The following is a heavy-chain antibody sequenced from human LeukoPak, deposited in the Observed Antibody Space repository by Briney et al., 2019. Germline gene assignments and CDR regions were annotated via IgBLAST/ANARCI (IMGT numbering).Heavy chain of an antibody. CDR1: GGSISSYY. CDR3: AGYGSGWYVDY. D-gene: IGHD6-19*01. V-gene: IGHV4-59*01. CDR2: IYYSGST. Sequence: SQTLSLTCTVSGGSISSYYWSWIRQPPGKGLEWVGYIYYSGSTKYNPSLMSRLTISVDASKNQFSQKLSSVTAADTAVYYCAGYGSGWYVDYWGQGTLVTVSS. J-gene: IGHJ4*02.